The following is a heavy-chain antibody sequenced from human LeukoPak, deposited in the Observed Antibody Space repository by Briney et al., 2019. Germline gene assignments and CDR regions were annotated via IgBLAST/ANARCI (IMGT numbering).Heavy chain of an antibody. CDR2: IYSGGSI. J-gene: IGHJ4*02. CDR3: ARGLNGYYFDY. D-gene: IGHD2-8*01. V-gene: IGHV3-53*01. CDR1: GFTVSSNY. Sequence: GGSLRLSCAASGFTVSSNYMSWVRQAPGKGLEWVSIIYSGGSIYYADSVKGRFTISRDNSKNTLYLQMNSLRAEDTAVYYCARGLNGYYFDYWGQGTLVTVSS.